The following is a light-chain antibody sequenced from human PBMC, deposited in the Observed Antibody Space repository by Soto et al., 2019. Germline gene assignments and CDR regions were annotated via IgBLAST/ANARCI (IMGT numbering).Light chain of an antibody. V-gene: IGKV1-5*03. CDR3: QHYNSYSEA. CDR1: QTISSW. Sequence: DIQMTQSPSTLSGSVGDRVTITCRASQTISSWLAWYQQKPGKAPKLLIYKASTLKSGVPSRFSGSGSGTEFTLTISSLQPEDCATYYCQHYNSYSEAFGQGTKVDI. J-gene: IGKJ1*01. CDR2: KAS.